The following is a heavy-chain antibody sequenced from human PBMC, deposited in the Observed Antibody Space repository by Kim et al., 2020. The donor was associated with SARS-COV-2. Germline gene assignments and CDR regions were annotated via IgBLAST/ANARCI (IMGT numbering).Heavy chain of an antibody. V-gene: IGHV1-46*01. Sequence: GSTSYAQKFQGRVSMTRDTSTSTVYMELSSLRSEDTAVYYCARGWNYEDYWGQGTLVTVSS. J-gene: IGHJ4*02. CDR3: ARGWNYEDY. CDR2: GST. D-gene: IGHD1-7*01.